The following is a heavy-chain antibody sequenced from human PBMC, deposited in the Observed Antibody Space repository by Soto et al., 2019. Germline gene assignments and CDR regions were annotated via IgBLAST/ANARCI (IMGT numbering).Heavy chain of an antibody. CDR2: INPDNGNT. J-gene: IGHJ6*02. D-gene: IGHD3-3*01. Sequence: ASVKVSCKASGYSFTDYYIHWVRQAPGQGLEWLGWINPDNGNTNYAQHLQGRVSLTTDTSTSTAYMDLRSLRSDDTAVYYCARDQGITTFRVYSMYYYSMDVWGQGTTVTVSS. CDR1: GYSFTDYY. V-gene: IGHV1-18*04. CDR3: ARDQGITTFRVYSMYYYSMDV.